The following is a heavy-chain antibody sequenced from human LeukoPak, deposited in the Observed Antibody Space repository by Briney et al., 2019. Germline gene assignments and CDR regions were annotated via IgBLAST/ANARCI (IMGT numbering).Heavy chain of an antibody. J-gene: IGHJ3*02. D-gene: IGHD3-10*01. CDR2: ISGSGGST. CDR1: GFTFSSYA. CDR3: AKGTGVRGALGAFDI. Sequence: GGSLRLSCAASGFTFSSYAMSWFRQAPGKGREGFSPISGSGGSTYYADSVKGRFTISRDNSKNTLYLQMNSLRAEDTAVYYCAKGTGVRGALGAFDIWGQGTMVTVSS. V-gene: IGHV3-23*01.